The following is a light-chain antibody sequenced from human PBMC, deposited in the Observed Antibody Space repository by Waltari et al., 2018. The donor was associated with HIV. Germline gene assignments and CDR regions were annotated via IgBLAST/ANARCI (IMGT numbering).Light chain of an antibody. CDR2: EVS. V-gene: IGLV2-23*02. Sequence: QSALTQPASVSGSPGQSITISCTGTSSSVGSYNLVSWYQQHPGKAPKLMIYEVSKRPSGVSNRFSGSKSGKTASLTISGLQAEDEADYYCCSYAGSSTVVFGGGTKLTVL. CDR3: CSYAGSSTVV. J-gene: IGLJ2*01. CDR1: SSSVGSYNL.